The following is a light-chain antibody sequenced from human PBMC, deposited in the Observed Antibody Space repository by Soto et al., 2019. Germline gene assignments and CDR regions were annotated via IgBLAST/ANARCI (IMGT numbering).Light chain of an antibody. CDR2: AES. J-gene: IGKJ2*01. CDR1: QGIRND. Sequence: AVQMTQSPSSLSASVGDRVTITCRASQGIRNDLGWYQQKPGTAPKLLIYAESRVHSGVTSRVSGSGTDTDFTLTSSSLQPEEFATYHCLQEYNYPPTFGQGTKLEIK. CDR3: LQEYNYPPT. V-gene: IGKV1-6*01.